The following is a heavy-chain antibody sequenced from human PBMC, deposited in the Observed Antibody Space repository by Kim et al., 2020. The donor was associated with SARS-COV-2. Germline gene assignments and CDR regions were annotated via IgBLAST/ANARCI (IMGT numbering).Heavy chain of an antibody. CDR1: GYSFTSYW. Sequence: GESLKISCKGSGYSFTSYWIGWVRQMPGKGLEWMGIIYPGDSDTRYSPSFQGQVTISADKSISTAYLQWSSLKASDTAMYYCARQRGYYGSGSRGWFDPWGQGTLVTVSS. D-gene: IGHD3-10*01. J-gene: IGHJ5*02. CDR2: IYPGDSDT. CDR3: ARQRGYYGSGSRGWFDP. V-gene: IGHV5-51*01.